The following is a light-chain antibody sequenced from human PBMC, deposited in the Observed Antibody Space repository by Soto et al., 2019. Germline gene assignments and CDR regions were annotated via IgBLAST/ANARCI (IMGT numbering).Light chain of an antibody. CDR1: SSDVGGYNY. J-gene: IGLJ1*01. CDR3: SSYTSSSTLYV. Sequence: QSALTQPASVSGSPGQSITISCTGTSSDVGGYNYVSWYQQHPGKAPKLMIYEVSNRPSGVSNRFSGSKSGNTASLTISGLQALDEADYYCSSYTSSSTLYVFGTGTKLTVL. V-gene: IGLV2-14*01. CDR2: EVS.